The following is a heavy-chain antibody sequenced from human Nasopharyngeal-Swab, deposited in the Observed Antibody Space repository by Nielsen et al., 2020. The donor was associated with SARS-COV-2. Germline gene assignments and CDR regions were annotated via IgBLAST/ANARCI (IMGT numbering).Heavy chain of an antibody. CDR3: ASGLNWFPFDY. Sequence: ESLKISCTVSGGSISSYYWSWIRQPPGKGLEWIGYIYYSGSTNYNPSLKSRVTISVDTSKNQFSLKLSSVTAADTAVYYYASGLNWFPFDYWGQGTLVTVSS. V-gene: IGHV4-59*01. J-gene: IGHJ4*02. D-gene: IGHD3-9*01. CDR1: GGSISSYY. CDR2: IYYSGST.